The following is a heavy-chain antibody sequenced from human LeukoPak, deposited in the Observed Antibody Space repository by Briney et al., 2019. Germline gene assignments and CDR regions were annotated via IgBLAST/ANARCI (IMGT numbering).Heavy chain of an antibody. Sequence: ASVTVSCKASGYTFTSYAMHWVRQAPGQRPEWMGWINAGNGNTKYSQKFQGRVTITRDTSASTAYMELSSLRSEDTAVYYCARDRGHSSGWYREDWFDPWGQGTLVTVSS. V-gene: IGHV1-3*01. CDR2: INAGNGNT. CDR1: GYTFTSYA. CDR3: ARDRGHSSGWYREDWFDP. J-gene: IGHJ5*02. D-gene: IGHD6-19*01.